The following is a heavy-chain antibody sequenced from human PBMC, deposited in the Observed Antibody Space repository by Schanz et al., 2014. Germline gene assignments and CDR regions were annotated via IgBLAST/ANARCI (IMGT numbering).Heavy chain of an antibody. J-gene: IGHJ6*02. D-gene: IGHD2-15*01. V-gene: IGHV3-23*01. CDR3: AKGMGYCSGGTCYDYYYYGLDV. CDR2: ISHSGGSK. Sequence: DVQLLESGGGLVQPGGSLRLSCAASGFTFNSYAMTWVRQAPGKGLEWVSSISHSGGSKYYADSVKGRFTISRDNSENTLYLQMNSLSADDTAVFYCAKGMGYCSGGTCYDYYYYGLDVWGQGTTVTDSS. CDR1: GFTFNSYA.